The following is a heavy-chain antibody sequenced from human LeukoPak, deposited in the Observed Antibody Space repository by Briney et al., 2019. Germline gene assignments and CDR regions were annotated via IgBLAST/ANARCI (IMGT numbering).Heavy chain of an antibody. CDR1: GGSFSVYY. CDR3: ARRVDY. CDR2: INHSGST. Sequence: SETLSLTCAVYGGSFSVYYWNWLRQPPGKGLEWIGEINHSGSTNYNPSLKSRVTISIDTSKNQFFLKLTSVTAANTAVYYCARRVDYWGEGTLVTDSS. V-gene: IGHV4-34*01. J-gene: IGHJ4*02.